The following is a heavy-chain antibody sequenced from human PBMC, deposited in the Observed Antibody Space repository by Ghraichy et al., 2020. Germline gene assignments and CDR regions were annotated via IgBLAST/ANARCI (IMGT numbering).Heavy chain of an antibody. CDR2: VLQSGRT. CDR1: GDSITSTIW. Sequence: SETLSLTCTISGDSITSTIWWTWVRQAPGKGLEWIGEVLQSGRTNYNPSLKSRVAMSIDKSKNQFSLRLYTVTAADTAVYYCAREGVLGAIDYWGQGILVTVSS. V-gene: IGHV4-4*02. J-gene: IGHJ4*02. D-gene: IGHD2-15*01. CDR3: AREGVLGAIDY.